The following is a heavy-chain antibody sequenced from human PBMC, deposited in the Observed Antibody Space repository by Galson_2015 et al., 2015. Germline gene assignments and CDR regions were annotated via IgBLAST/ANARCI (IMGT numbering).Heavy chain of an antibody. CDR1: GFTFSYNV. J-gene: IGHJ4*02. D-gene: IGHD6-19*01. V-gene: IGHV3-23*01. Sequence: SLSLSCAASGFTFSYNVMSWVRQAPGKGLEWVSAISGSGGSTYYADSVKGRFTISRDNTKNTLYLQTNSPRAEDTAIYYCARVGWGTRFDYWGQGALVTVSS. CDR2: ISGSGGST. CDR3: ARVGWGTRFDY.